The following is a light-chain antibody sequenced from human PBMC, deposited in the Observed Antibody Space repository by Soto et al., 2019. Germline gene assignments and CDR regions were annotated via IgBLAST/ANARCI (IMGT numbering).Light chain of an antibody. J-gene: IGKJ1*01. CDR3: QQYNSYSRT. CDR1: QSISDW. V-gene: IGKV1-5*03. CDR2: KAS. Sequence: DIKMTQSPSTLSASVGDRVTITCRASQSISDWLAWYQQKPGKAPKLLIYKASSLESGVPSRFSGCGSGTDFTITIRSLQPDDFATYYCQQYNSYSRTFGQGTKVE.